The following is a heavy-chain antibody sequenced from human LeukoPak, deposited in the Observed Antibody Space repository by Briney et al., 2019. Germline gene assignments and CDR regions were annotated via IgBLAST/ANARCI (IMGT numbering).Heavy chain of an antibody. V-gene: IGHV3-74*01. CDR3: ARGAYSYGPSY. CDR2: INSDGINT. Sequence: PGGSLRLSCAASGFTFSNYWMHWVRQAPGKGLVWVSRINSDGINTSYADSVKGRFTISRDNDKNSLYLQMNSLRAEETAVYYCARGAYSYGPSYWGQGTLVTVSS. J-gene: IGHJ4*02. D-gene: IGHD5-18*01. CDR1: GFTFSNYW.